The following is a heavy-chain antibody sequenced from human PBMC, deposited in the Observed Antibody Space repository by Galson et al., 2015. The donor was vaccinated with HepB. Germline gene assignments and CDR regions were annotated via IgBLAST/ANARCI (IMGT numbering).Heavy chain of an antibody. CDR3: AHVLYYSESGNNYNAHAFDV. D-gene: IGHD3-10*01. Sequence: PALVKPTQTLTLTCTLSGFSLRSAAVGVGWIRQPPGKALEWLGVIYWDDDKRYSDSPSLKTRLTINKDTSGNQVVLMMTNVDPVDTATYYCAHVLYYSESGNNYNAHAFDVWGQGTMVTVSS. CDR1: GFSLRSAAVG. J-gene: IGHJ3*01. V-gene: IGHV2-5*02. CDR2: IYWDDDK.